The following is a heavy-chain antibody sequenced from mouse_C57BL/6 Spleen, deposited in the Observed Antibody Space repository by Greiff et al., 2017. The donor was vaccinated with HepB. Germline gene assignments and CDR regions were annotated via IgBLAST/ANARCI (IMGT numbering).Heavy chain of an antibody. J-gene: IGHJ2*01. CDR3: AREIYYGNLYYFDY. D-gene: IGHD2-1*01. V-gene: IGHV1-59*01. CDR1: GYTFTSYW. CDR2: IDPSDSYT. Sequence: QVQLQQPGAELVRPGTSVKLSCKASGYTFTSYWMHWVKQRPGQGLEWIGVIDPSDSYTNYNQKFKGKATLTVDTSSSTAYMQLSSLTSEDSAVYYCAREIYYGNLYYFDYWGQGTTLTVSS.